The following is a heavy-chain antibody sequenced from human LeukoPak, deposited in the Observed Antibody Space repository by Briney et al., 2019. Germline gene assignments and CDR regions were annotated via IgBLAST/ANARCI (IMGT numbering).Heavy chain of an antibody. J-gene: IGHJ4*02. Sequence: TGGSLRLSCTASGFTFTSYAMSWVRQAPGKGLEWVSAISGSGGSTYYADSVKGRFTISRDNSKNTVYLQMNSLRAEDTAVYYCAKVEDFWRGTPSYRGQGTLVTISS. D-gene: IGHD3-3*01. CDR3: AKVEDFWRGTPSY. CDR2: ISGSGGST. CDR1: GFTFTSYA. V-gene: IGHV3-23*01.